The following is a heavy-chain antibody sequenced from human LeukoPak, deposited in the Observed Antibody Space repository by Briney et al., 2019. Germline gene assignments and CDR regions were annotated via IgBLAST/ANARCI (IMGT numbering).Heavy chain of an antibody. CDR2: INSDGRST. CDR1: GFTFSSFW. D-gene: IGHD5-18*01. CDR3: ARDYVNTAMSTDY. Sequence: PGGSLRLSCAASGFTFSSFWMHWVRQAPGKGLVWVSRINSDGRSTSYGDSVRGRFTISRDNAKNTLYLEMNSLRGEDTAVYYCARDYVNTAMSTDYWGQGTLVTVSS. J-gene: IGHJ4*02. V-gene: IGHV3-74*01.